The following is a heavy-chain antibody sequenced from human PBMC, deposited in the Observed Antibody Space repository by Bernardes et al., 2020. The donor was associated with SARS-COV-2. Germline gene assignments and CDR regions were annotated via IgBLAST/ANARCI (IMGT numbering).Heavy chain of an antibody. Sequence: SETLSLTCIVSGVSISEDYWWNWVRQTPGKGLEWIGECIHWGTCNYNPSLKSRVYMSVDRSQNQLSLRLNSVTVADSAMYYCARDRGGHTYGKDYWGQGTLVIVSS. V-gene: IGHV4-4*02. J-gene: IGHJ4*02. CDR2: CIHWGTC. CDR3: ARDRGGHTYGKDY. CDR1: GVSISEDYW. D-gene: IGHD3-10*01.